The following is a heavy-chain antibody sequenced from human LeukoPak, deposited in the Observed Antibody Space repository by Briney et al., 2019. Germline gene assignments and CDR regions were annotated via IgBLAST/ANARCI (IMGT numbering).Heavy chain of an antibody. CDR1: GGSISSYY. CDR2: IHYSGST. V-gene: IGHV4-59*01. Sequence: SETLSLTCTVSGGSISSYYWSWIRQPPGKGLEWIGYIHYSGSTNYNPSLKSRVTISVDASKTQFSLNLSSVTAADTAVYYCARVLVVGNTGYYMDVWGKGTTVTVSS. J-gene: IGHJ6*03. D-gene: IGHD6-19*01. CDR3: ARVLVVGNTGYYMDV.